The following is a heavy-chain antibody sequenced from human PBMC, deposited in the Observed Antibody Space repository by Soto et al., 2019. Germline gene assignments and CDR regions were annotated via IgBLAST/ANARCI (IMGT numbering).Heavy chain of an antibody. Sequence: QVQLVESGGGVVQPGRSLRLSCAASGFTFSSYGMHWVRQAPGKGLEWVAVISYDGSNKYYADSVKGRFTISRDNSKNTLYLQMNSLRAEDTAVYYCAKDLGRLIYYDSSGYYPWFDPWGQGTLVTVSS. V-gene: IGHV3-30*18. CDR1: GFTFSSYG. D-gene: IGHD3-22*01. CDR2: ISYDGSNK. CDR3: AKDLGRLIYYDSSGYYPWFDP. J-gene: IGHJ5*02.